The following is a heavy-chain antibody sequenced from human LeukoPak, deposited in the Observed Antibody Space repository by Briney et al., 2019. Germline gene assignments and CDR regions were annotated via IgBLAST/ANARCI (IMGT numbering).Heavy chain of an antibody. Sequence: PSETLSLTCAVYGGSFSGYYWSWLRQPPGKGLEWIGEINHSGSTNYNPSLKSRVTISVDTSKNQFSLKLSSVTAADTAVYYCARQKDIVVVPAADAFDIWGQGTMVTVSS. CDR3: ARQKDIVVVPAADAFDI. D-gene: IGHD2-2*01. CDR1: GGSFSGYY. J-gene: IGHJ3*02. CDR2: INHSGST. V-gene: IGHV4-34*01.